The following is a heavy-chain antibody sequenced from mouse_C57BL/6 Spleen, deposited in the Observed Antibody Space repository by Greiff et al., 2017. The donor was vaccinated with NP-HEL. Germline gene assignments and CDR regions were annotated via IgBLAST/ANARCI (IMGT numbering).Heavy chain of an antibody. CDR3: ARAQTGTGDY. Sequence: DVKLVESGGGLVKPGGSLKLSCAASGFTFSDYGMHWVRQAPEKGLEWVAYISSGSSTIYYADTVKGRFTISRDNAKNTLFLQMTSLRSEDTAMYYCARAQTGTGDYWGQGTTLTVSS. CDR1: GFTFSDYG. V-gene: IGHV5-17*01. J-gene: IGHJ2*01. D-gene: IGHD4-1*01. CDR2: ISSGSSTI.